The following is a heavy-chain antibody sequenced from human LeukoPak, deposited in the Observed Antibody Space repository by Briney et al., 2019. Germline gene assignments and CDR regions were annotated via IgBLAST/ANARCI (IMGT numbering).Heavy chain of an antibody. V-gene: IGHV4-59*01. Sequence: PSETLSLTCTVSGGSISSYSWSWIRQPPGKGLEWIGYIYYSGSTNYHPSLKSRLPISVEKPKKRSSLRLSSVLRGSPAGFYVWGGARGAFDIWGQGTMVTVSS. CDR2: IYYSGST. CDR3: WGGARGAFDI. J-gene: IGHJ3*02. D-gene: IGHD3-10*02. CDR1: GGSISSYS.